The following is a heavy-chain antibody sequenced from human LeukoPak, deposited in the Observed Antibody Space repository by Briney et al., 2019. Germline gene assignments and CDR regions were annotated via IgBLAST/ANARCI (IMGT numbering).Heavy chain of an antibody. J-gene: IGHJ4*02. CDR3: AREELLWFGEFGYFDY. V-gene: IGHV4-59*01. CDR2: IYYSGST. CDR1: GGSISSYY. Sequence: SETLSLTCTVSGGSISSYYWSWIRQPPGKGLEWIGYIYYSGSTNYNPSLKSRVTISVDTSKNQFSLKLSSVTAADTAVYYCAREELLWFGEFGYFDYWGQGTLVTVSS. D-gene: IGHD3-10*01.